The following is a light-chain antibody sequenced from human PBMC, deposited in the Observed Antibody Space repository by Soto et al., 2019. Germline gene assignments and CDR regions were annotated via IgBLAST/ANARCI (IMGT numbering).Light chain of an antibody. CDR3: SSSTSSNTFV. Sequence: QSALTQPASVSGPPGQSITISCTGTNSDVNYVSWHQQHPGKAPKLMIYEVINRSSGVSNRFSGSKSGNTASLTISGLQAEDEADYYCSSSTSSNTFVFGTGTKLTVL. CDR2: EVI. V-gene: IGLV2-14*01. J-gene: IGLJ1*01. CDR1: NSDVNY.